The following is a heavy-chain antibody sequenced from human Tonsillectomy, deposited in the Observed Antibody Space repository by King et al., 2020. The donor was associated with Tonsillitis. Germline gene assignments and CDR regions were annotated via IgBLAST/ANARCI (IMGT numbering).Heavy chain of an antibody. V-gene: IGHV3-30*18. CDR3: AKERLLAY. D-gene: IGHD6-25*01. CDR1: GFTFSSYG. Sequence: VQLVESGGGVVQPGRSLRLSCAASGFTFSSYGMHWVRQAPGKGLEGVAVISYDGSNKYYEDSVKGRFTISRDKSKNTLYLQMNSLRAEDTAVYYCAKERLLAYWGQGTLVTVSS. CDR2: ISYDGSNK. J-gene: IGHJ4*02.